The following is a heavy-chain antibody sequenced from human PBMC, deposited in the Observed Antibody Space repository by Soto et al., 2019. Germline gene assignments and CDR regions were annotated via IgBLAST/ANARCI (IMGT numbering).Heavy chain of an antibody. V-gene: IGHV4-59*08. CDR2: VTSSGYT. CDR1: GASPGFSY. D-gene: IGHD3-10*01. Sequence: SETLSLTCTVSGASPGFSYWSWVRQSPGKGLEWIGYVTSSGYTSYSPSLNGRVTMSVDTSKNQFSLNLNSVTAADTAVYYCARVDGSGSYSHGLDVWGQGTTVTVSS. J-gene: IGHJ6*02. CDR3: ARVDGSGSYSHGLDV.